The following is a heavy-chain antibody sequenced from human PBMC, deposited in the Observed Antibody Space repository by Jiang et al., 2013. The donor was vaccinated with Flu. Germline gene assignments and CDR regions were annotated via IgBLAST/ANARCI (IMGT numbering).Heavy chain of an antibody. V-gene: IGHV4-39*01. D-gene: IGHD6-19*01. J-gene: IGHJ4*02. CDR1: GGSFSSSSYY. Sequence: GSGLVKPSETLSLTCTVSGGSFSSSSYYWGWIRQPPGKGLEWIGSIYYSGSTYYNPSLKSRVTISVDTSKNQFSLKLSSVTAADTAVYYCARQYGQWLLSYYFDYWGQGTLVTVSS. CDR2: IYYSGST. CDR3: ARQYGQWLLSYYFDY.